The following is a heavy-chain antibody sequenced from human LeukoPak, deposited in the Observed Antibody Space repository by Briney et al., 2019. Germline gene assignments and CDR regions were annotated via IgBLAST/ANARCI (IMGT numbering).Heavy chain of an antibody. Sequence: QPGRCLRLSCAASGFTFSSYAMHWVRQAPGKGLEWVAVISYDGTNKYYADSVKGRFTISRDNPKNTLYLQMNSLRGEDTAVYYCARSDYGDYVAWGQGTLVTVSS. V-gene: IGHV3-30-3*01. CDR3: ARSDYGDYVA. J-gene: IGHJ5*02. D-gene: IGHD4-17*01. CDR1: GFTFSSYA. CDR2: ISYDGTNK.